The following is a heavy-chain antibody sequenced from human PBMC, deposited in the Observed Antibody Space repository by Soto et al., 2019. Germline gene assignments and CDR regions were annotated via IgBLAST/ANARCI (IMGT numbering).Heavy chain of an antibody. J-gene: IGHJ6*03. CDR2: VFYTGST. Sequence: QVELQESGPGLVKPSATLSLTCKVSGVSFSSHYWSWIRQPPGEGMEWIGYVFYTGSTNYNPSLRSRVLISVDTSKNRFSLKLRSVTAAETAVYCCARQDGYYYYMDVWGKGTTVTVSS. V-gene: IGHV4-59*08. CDR1: GVSFSSHY. CDR3: ARQDGYYYYMDV.